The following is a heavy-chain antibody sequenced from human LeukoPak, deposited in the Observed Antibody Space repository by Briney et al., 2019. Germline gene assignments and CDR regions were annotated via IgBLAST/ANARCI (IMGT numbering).Heavy chain of an antibody. Sequence: ASVKVSFKASGYTFTSYDMNWVRQATGQGLEWMGWMNPNSGNTGYAQKFQGRVTMTRNTSISTAYMELSSLRSEDTAVYYCARRIAAMDFDYWGQGTLVTVSS. CDR1: GYTFTSYD. CDR3: ARRIAAMDFDY. D-gene: IGHD5-18*01. J-gene: IGHJ4*02. V-gene: IGHV1-8*01. CDR2: MNPNSGNT.